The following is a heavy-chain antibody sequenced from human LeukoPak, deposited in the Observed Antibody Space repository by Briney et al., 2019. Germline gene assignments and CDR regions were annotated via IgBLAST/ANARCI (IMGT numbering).Heavy chain of an antibody. Sequence: GGSLRLSCAASGFTFSSYAMSWVRQAPGEGLEWVSSISGSGGSTFYADSVKGRFTISRDNSKSTLYLQMNSLRAEDTAVYYCAKDVAVTYYYDTSGYYPFDYWGQGTLVTVSS. J-gene: IGHJ4*02. CDR1: GFTFSSYA. CDR2: ISGSGGST. V-gene: IGHV3-23*01. D-gene: IGHD3-22*01. CDR3: AKDVAVTYYYDTSGYYPFDY.